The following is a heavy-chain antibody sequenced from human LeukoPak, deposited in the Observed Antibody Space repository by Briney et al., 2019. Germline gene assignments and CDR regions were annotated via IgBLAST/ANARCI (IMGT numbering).Heavy chain of an antibody. V-gene: IGHV1-2*02. CDR3: ARAWGSLYYFDH. J-gene: IGHJ4*02. D-gene: IGHD3-16*01. Sequence: GASVKVSCKGSGYSFTGYFLHWVRQAPGQGLEWMGWINPNNGLTNYTQKFKGRVTMTRDTSSATGYMELNRLTSDDTAVFYCARAWGSLYYFDHWGQGTLVSVSS. CDR1: GYSFTGYF. CDR2: INPNNGLT.